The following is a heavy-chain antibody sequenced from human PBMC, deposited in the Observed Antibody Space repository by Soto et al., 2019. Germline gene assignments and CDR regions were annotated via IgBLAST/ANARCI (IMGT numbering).Heavy chain of an antibody. CDR3: ARRRIQLWAHLYYFDY. CDR2: IFDSGNA. Sequence: PSETLSLTCTVSGGSINSYCWSWIRQPPGKGLEWIAYIFDSGNANYNPSLKSRVTISVDTSKNQLSLKLSSVTAADTAVYYCARRRIQLWAHLYYFDYWGQGTLVTVSS. CDR1: GGSINSYC. D-gene: IGHD5-18*01. V-gene: IGHV4-59*01. J-gene: IGHJ4*02.